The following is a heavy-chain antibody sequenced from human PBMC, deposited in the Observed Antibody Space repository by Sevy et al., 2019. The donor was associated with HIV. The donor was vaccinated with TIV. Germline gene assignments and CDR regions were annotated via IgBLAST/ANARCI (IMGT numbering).Heavy chain of an antibody. CDR3: AKRVAGALAALDI. Sequence: GGSLRLSCAASGFTFSRHVMSWVRQAPGKGLEWVSGISGRGSNTFYADSVKGRFTISRDNSKSTLYLQMNSLRVEDTAVYFCAKRVAGALAALDIWGQGTMVTVSS. J-gene: IGHJ3*02. V-gene: IGHV3-23*01. D-gene: IGHD3-10*01. CDR1: GFTFSRHV. CDR2: ISGRGSNT.